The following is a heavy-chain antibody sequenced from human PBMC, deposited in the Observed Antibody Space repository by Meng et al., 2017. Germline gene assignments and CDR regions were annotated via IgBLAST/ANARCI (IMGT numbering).Heavy chain of an antibody. J-gene: IGHJ4*02. CDR1: GVSIGSSNL. CDR2: IYHSGST. CDR3: ARAGVGYYDSSGPYSY. Sequence: QVAVQGSCPGLATPRANRCPTWRGCGVSIGSSNLWSWVRQPPGKGLEWIGEIYHSGSTNYNPSLKSRVTISVDKSKNQFSLKLSSVTAADTAVYYCARAGVGYYDSSGPYSYWGQGTLVTVSS. D-gene: IGHD3-22*01. V-gene: IGHV4-4*03.